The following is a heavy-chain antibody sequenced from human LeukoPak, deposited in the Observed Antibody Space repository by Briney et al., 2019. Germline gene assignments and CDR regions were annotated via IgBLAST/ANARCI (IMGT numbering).Heavy chain of an antibody. D-gene: IGHD1-26*01. Sequence: GATVKISCKAFGYTFTDYYIHWVKEAPGKGLEWMGRVDPEDGETTYAQKLQGRVTMTTDTSTSTAYMELRSLGSDDTAVYYCARDLWELLLDYWGQGTLVTVSS. CDR3: ARDLWELLLDY. V-gene: IGHV1-69-2*01. CDR2: VDPEDGET. CDR1: GYTFTDYY. J-gene: IGHJ4*02.